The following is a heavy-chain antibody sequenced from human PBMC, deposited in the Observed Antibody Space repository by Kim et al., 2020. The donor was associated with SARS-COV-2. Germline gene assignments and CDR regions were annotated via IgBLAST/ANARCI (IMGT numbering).Heavy chain of an antibody. CDR3: ARDPPNDYGDYGGFDY. V-gene: IGHV4-39*07. CDR1: GGSISSSSYY. J-gene: IGHJ4*02. D-gene: IGHD4-17*01. Sequence: SETLSLTCTVSGGSISSSSYYWGWIRQPPGKGLEWIGSIYYSGSTYYNPSLKSRVTISVDTSKNQFSLKLSPVTAADTAVYYCARDPPNDYGDYGGFDYWGQGTLVTVSS. CDR2: IYYSGST.